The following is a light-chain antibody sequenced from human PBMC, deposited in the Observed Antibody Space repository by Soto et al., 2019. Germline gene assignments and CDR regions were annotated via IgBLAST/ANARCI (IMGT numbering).Light chain of an antibody. CDR3: QQYNSYSWT. J-gene: IGKJ1*01. CDR2: DAS. Sequence: DIHMNQSPSTLSAYVGDRVIITCRASQSIATWLAWYQQKPGKAPNLLIYDASSLEGGVPSRFSGSGSGTEFTLTISGLQPEDFATYYCQQYNSYSWTFGQGTKVDIK. V-gene: IGKV1-5*01. CDR1: QSIATW.